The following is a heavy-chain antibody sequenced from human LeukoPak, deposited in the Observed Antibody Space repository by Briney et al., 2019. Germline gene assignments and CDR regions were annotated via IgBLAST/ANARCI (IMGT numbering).Heavy chain of an antibody. CDR3: ARSTGYYGSGSWWFDP. V-gene: IGHV1-18*04. CDR2: ISAYNGNT. J-gene: IGHJ5*02. Sequence: ASVKVSCKASGYTFTSYGISWVRQAPGQGLEWMGWISAYNGNTNYAQKPQGRVTMTTDTSTSTAYMELRSLRSDDTAVYYCARSTGYYGSGSWWFDPWGQGTLVTVSS. CDR1: GYTFTSYG. D-gene: IGHD3-10*01.